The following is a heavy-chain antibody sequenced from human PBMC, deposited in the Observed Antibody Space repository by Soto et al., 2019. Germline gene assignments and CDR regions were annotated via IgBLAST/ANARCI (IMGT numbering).Heavy chain of an antibody. Sequence: GGSLRLSCAASEFTISNYAIHWVRQAPGKGLEWVAVISFDGSNKYYADSVKGRFTISRDSSKSTVYLRMDSLRPRDTVVYCCARCRSHDDHGVTWGQGALVTVSS. CDR3: ARCRSHDDHGVT. J-gene: IGHJ5*02. V-gene: IGHV3-30-3*01. CDR2: ISFDGSNK. CDR1: EFTISNYA. D-gene: IGHD4-17*01.